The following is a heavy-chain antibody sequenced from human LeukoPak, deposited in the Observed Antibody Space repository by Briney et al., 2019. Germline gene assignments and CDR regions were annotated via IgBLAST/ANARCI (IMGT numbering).Heavy chain of an antibody. CDR1: GGSISTYY. CDR3: ARGWRLGELSYPFDY. D-gene: IGHD3-16*02. J-gene: IGHJ4*02. CDR2: INHSGST. Sequence: PSETLSLTCTVSGGSISTYYWNWIRQPPGKGLEWIGEINHSGSTNYNPSLKSRVTISVDTSKNQFSLKLSSVTAADTAVYYCARGWRLGELSYPFDYWGQGTLVTVSS. V-gene: IGHV4-34*01.